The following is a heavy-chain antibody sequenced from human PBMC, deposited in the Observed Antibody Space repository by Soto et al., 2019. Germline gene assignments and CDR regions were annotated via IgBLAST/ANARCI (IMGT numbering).Heavy chain of an antibody. CDR1: GFTFTNAW. CDR2: IKSKSDGETA. CDR3: TTIVLVPLDH. J-gene: IGHJ4*02. Sequence: GGSLRLSCRTSGFTFTNAWMNWVRLTAGNGLEWVGRIKSKSDGETAEYAAPVKGRFIISRDDSTDTLYLEMNNLTSEDSAVYYCTTIVLVPLDHWGQGVLVTVS. D-gene: IGHD3-22*01. V-gene: IGHV3-15*01.